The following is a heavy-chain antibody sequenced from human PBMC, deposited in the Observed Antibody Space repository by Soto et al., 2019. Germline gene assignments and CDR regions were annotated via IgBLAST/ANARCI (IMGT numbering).Heavy chain of an antibody. CDR3: AKAAVAVSFDY. D-gene: IGHD6-19*01. CDR1: GFTFSSYG. CDR2: ISYDGSNK. Sequence: ALRLSCAASGFTFSSYGMHWVRQAPGKGLEWVAVISYDGSNKYYADSVKGRFTISRDNSKNTLYLQMNSLRAEDTAVYYCAKAAVAVSFDYWGQGTLVTVSS. J-gene: IGHJ4*02. V-gene: IGHV3-30*18.